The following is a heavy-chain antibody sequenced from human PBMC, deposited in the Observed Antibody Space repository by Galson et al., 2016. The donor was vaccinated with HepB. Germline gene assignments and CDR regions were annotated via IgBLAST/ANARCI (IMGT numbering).Heavy chain of an antibody. Sequence: SLRLSCAASGLSFSDYAMSWVRQAPGKGLEWVSSITGRGGATYYADSVKGRFTISRDNSRNTLYLQMNTLRAEDTAVYYCAKAAKVSSFGMNITKYYFDYWGQGTLVTVS. CDR3: AKAAKVSSFGMNITKYYFDY. D-gene: IGHD3-3*01. CDR1: GLSFSDYA. J-gene: IGHJ4*02. V-gene: IGHV3-23*01. CDR2: ITGRGGAT.